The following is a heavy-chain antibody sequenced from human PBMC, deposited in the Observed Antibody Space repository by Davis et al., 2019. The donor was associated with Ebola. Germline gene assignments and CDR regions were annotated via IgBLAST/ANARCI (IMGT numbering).Heavy chain of an antibody. J-gene: IGHJ6*02. Sequence: ASVKVSCKVSGYTLTDLSMHWVRKAPGKGLEWMGGFDPEHGETIYAQRFQGRVTVTRDTSTTTVYMDLSSLRSEDTAVYFCARLSSTWSSLYGMDVWGQGTTVTVSS. V-gene: IGHV1-24*01. CDR2: FDPEHGET. D-gene: IGHD6-13*01. CDR1: GYTLTDLS. CDR3: ARLSSTWSSLYGMDV.